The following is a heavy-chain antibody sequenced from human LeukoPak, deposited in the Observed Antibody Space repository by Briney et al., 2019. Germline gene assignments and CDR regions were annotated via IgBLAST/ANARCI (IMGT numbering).Heavy chain of an antibody. D-gene: IGHD6-19*01. V-gene: IGHV4-61*02. CDR1: GASVSRGTFY. CDR2: IYTTGST. J-gene: IGHJ6*03. Sequence: SQTLSLTCTVSGASVSRGTFYWSWIRQPAGKGLEWIGRIYTTGSTNYNPSLSNRIAISVDTSNNHFSLKPSSVTAADTAVYFCAREAGIAVSGAFYYYMDVWGEGTLVTVSS. CDR3: AREAGIAVSGAFYYYMDV.